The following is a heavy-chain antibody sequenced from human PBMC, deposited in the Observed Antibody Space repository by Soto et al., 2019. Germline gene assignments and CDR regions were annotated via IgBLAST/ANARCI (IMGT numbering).Heavy chain of an antibody. CDR1: GFTFSSYG. CDR3: AKAQSYCSGGSCRKNWFDP. CDR2: ISYDGSNK. D-gene: IGHD2-15*01. Sequence: PGGSLRLSCAASGFTFSSYGMHWVRQAPGKGLEWVAVISYDGSNKYYADSVKGRFTISRDNSKNTLYLQMNSLRAEDTAVYYCAKAQSYCSGGSCRKNWFDPWGQGTLVTVSS. J-gene: IGHJ5*02. V-gene: IGHV3-30*18.